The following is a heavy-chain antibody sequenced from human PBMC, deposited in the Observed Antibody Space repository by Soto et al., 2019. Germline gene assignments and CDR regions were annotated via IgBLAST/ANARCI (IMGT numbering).Heavy chain of an antibody. CDR2: ISYDGSNK. D-gene: IGHD1-1*01. CDR1: GFTFSSYG. J-gene: IGHJ4*02. CDR3: QWGGGTTSYFDY. V-gene: IGHV3-30*03. Sequence: QVQLVESGGGVVQPGRSLRLSCAASGFTFSSYGMHWVRQAPGKGLEWVAVISYDGSNKYYADSVKGRFTISRDNSKNTLYLQMNSLRAEDTAVYYCQWGGGTTSYFDYWGQGTLVTVSS.